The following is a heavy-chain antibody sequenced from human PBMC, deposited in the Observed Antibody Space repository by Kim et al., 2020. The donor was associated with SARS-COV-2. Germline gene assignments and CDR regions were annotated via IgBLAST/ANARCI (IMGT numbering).Heavy chain of an antibody. CDR3: ARDKEGGVLRFLVWLSSFEY. V-gene: IGHV1-2*02. Sequence: ASVKVSCKASGYTFTDYYMHWVRQAPGQGLEWMGWINPNSGATKHAQKFQGRVTMTRDTSINTAYMELSSLRSDDTAVYYCARDKEGGVLRFLVWLSSFEYWGQGTLVTVSS. CDR1: GYTFTDYY. CDR2: INPNSGAT. J-gene: IGHJ4*02. D-gene: IGHD3-3*01.